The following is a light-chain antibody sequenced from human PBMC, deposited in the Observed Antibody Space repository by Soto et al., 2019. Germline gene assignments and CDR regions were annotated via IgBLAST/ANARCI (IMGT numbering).Light chain of an antibody. CDR1: SSDVGAYNY. Sequence: QSALTQPASASGSPGQSITISCIRTSSDVGAYNYVSWYQQHPGKAPKLMIYDVSNRPSGVSNRFSGSKSGNTASLTISGLQAEDEADYHCSSFTTSNTVVFGGGTKLTVL. J-gene: IGLJ2*01. CDR3: SSFTTSNTVV. V-gene: IGLV2-14*03. CDR2: DVS.